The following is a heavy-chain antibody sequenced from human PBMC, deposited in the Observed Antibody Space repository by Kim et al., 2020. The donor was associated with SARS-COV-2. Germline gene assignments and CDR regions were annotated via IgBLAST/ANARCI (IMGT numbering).Heavy chain of an antibody. V-gene: IGHV3-15*01. CDR3: TTDSYCSSTSCYRDYFQH. J-gene: IGHJ1*01. Sequence: KGRFTISRDDSKNPLYLQMNSLKTEDTAVYYCTTDSYCSSTSCYRDYFQHWGQGTLVTVSS. D-gene: IGHD2-2*01.